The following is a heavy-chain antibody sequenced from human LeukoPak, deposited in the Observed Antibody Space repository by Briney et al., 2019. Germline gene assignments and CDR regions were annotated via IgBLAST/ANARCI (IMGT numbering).Heavy chain of an antibody. Sequence: GGSLRLSCAASGFTFSSYAMSWVRQAPGKGLEWVSTISGSGGSTYYADSVKGRFTISRDNSKNMLYLQMNSLRAEDTAVYYCAKDHWPYDSGDAFDIWGQGTMVTVSS. CDR3: AKDHWPYDSGDAFDI. V-gene: IGHV3-23*01. J-gene: IGHJ3*02. CDR1: GFTFSSYA. D-gene: IGHD5-12*01. CDR2: ISGSGGST.